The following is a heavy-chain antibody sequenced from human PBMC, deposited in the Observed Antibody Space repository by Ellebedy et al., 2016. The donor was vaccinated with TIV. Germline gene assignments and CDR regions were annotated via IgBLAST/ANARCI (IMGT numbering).Heavy chain of an antibody. CDR2: ISASGST. CDR3: AREDYVPFDY. V-gene: IGHV4-4*07. Sequence: MPSETLSLTCTVSGDSISSYYWSWIRQPAGKGLEWIGRISASGSTNYNLSLKSRVTMSVDTSKNQFSLKLSSVTAEDTAVYYCAREDYVPFDYWGQGTLVTVSS. D-gene: IGHD4-17*01. CDR1: GDSISSYY. J-gene: IGHJ4*02.